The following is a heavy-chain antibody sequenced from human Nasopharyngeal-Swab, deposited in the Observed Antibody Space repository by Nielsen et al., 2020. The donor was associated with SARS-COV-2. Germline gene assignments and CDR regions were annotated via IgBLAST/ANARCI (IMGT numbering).Heavy chain of an antibody. CDR2: IGDKAHNYAT. V-gene: IGHV3-73*01. CDR3: TTDYYFDY. CDR1: GFIFSGSA. Sequence: GESLKISCAASGFIFSGSAMHWVRQASEKGLEWVGRIGDKAHNYATTYAASVKGRFTISRDDSKNTAFLQMDSLNTEDTALYYCTTDYYFDYWGQGTLVTVSS. J-gene: IGHJ4*02. D-gene: IGHD4/OR15-4a*01.